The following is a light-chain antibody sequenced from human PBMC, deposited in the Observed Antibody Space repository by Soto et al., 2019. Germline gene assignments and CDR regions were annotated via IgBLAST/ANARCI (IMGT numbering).Light chain of an antibody. CDR2: GAS. CDR3: QLYST. J-gene: IGKJ1*01. Sequence: EIVLTQSPGTLSLSPGERATLSCRASQSVGSNSLAWYQQKPGQAPRLLIFGASRRATGIPDRFSGSGSGTDFTLTTSRLEPEDFAVYYCQLYSTFGQGTKVEIK. V-gene: IGKV3-20*01. CDR1: QSVGSNS.